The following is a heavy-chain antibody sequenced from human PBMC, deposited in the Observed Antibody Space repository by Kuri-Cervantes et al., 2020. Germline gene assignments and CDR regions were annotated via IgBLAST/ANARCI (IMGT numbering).Heavy chain of an antibody. CDR2: IKSKTDGGTM. Sequence: GESLKISCAGSGFTFSNEWMSWVRQAPGKGLEWVGRIKSKTDGGTMDYAAPVKGRFTISRDDSKNTLYLQMNSLKTEDTAVYYCTTDRPIWHVTTVTTGYFDLWGRGTLVTVSS. D-gene: IGHD4-17*01. V-gene: IGHV3-15*01. J-gene: IGHJ2*01. CDR3: TTDRPIWHVTTVTTGYFDL. CDR1: GFTFSNEW.